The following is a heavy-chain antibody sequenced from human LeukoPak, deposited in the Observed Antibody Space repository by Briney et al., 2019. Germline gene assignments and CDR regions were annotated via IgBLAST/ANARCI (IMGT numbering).Heavy chain of an antibody. CDR3: ARDSLYYYDSSGYYYGYYYYYGMDV. V-gene: IGHV3-48*01. CDR1: GFTFSSHS. D-gene: IGHD3-22*01. J-gene: IGHJ6*02. Sequence: GGSLRLSCAASGFTFSSHSMNWVRQAPGKGLEWVSYISSSSSTIYYADSVKGRFTISRDNAKNSLYLQMNSLRAEDTAVYYCARDSLYYYDSSGYYYGYYYYYGMDVWGQGTTVTVSS. CDR2: ISSSSSTI.